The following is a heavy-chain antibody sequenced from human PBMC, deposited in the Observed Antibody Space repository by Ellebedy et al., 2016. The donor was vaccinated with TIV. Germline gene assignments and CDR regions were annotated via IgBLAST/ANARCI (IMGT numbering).Heavy chain of an antibody. Sequence: PGGSLRLSCAASGFSFSGYAMTWVRQAPGKGLEWVSTISGGGDKTYSADSVKGRFAISRDNAKHSLYLQMNSLRAEDTAVYYCARKVPAPTTVPLNWYFDLWGRGTLVTVSS. CDR2: ISGGGDKT. V-gene: IGHV3-23*01. J-gene: IGHJ2*01. CDR3: ARKVPAPTTVPLNWYFDL. D-gene: IGHD4-17*01. CDR1: GFSFSGYA.